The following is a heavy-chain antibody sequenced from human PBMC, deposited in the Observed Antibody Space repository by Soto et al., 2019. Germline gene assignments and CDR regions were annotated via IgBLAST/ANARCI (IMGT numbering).Heavy chain of an antibody. V-gene: IGHV4-34*01. J-gene: IGHJ4*02. CDR1: GGSFSGHY. CDR2: VNHNGNT. Sequence: QVRLQQWGAGLLKPSETLSLTCAVYGGSFSGHYWSWIRQPPGKGLEWIGEVNHNGNTNENPSLKSRITISVDTSKNQFSLKLRFVTAADTAVYYCARGITMIAPDKSYFDSWGQGGLVIVSS. D-gene: IGHD3-22*01. CDR3: ARGITMIAPDKSYFDS.